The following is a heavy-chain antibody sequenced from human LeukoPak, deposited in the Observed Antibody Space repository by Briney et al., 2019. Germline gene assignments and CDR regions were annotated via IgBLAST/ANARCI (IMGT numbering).Heavy chain of an antibody. D-gene: IGHD1-20*01. CDR2: IYYSGST. CDR1: GASIRNKF. Sequence: PSETLSLTCDVSGASIRNKFWSWLRHPPGKALEWIGYIYYSGSTNYNPSLKSRVTISVDTSKNQFSLKLSSVTAADTAVYYCARVGITGRYFDYWGQGTLVTVSS. V-gene: IGHV4-59*01. J-gene: IGHJ4*02. CDR3: ARVGITGRYFDY.